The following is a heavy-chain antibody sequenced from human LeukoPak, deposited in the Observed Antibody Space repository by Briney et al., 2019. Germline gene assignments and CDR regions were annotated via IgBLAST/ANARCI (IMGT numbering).Heavy chain of an antibody. CDR1: GYTFTGYY. V-gene: IGHV1-2*02. Sequence: ASVKVSCKASGYTFTGYYMHWVRQAPGQGREWMGWINPNSGGTNYAQKFQGRVTMTRTTSISTAYMELSRLRSDDTAVYYGARDLKWNYFDYWGQGTLVTVSS. CDR2: INPNSGGT. CDR3: ARDLKWNYFDY. J-gene: IGHJ4*02. D-gene: IGHD1-26*01.